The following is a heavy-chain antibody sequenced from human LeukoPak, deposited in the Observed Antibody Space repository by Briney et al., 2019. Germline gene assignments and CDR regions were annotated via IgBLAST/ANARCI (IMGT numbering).Heavy chain of an antibody. CDR2: ISSSATYI. CDR1: GFTFSSYS. Sequence: GGSLRLSCAASGFTFSSYSMNWVRQAPGKGLEWVSSISSSATYIYYADSVRGRFTISRDDAKNSLFLHMNSLRAEDTAVYYCATWDDYGDYVAFEYWGQGTLVTVSS. J-gene: IGHJ4*02. D-gene: IGHD4-17*01. V-gene: IGHV3-21*01. CDR3: ATWDDYGDYVAFEY.